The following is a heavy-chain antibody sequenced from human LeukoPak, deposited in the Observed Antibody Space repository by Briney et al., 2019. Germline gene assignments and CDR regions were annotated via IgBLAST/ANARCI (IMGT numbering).Heavy chain of an antibody. CDR2: MYYRGNT. J-gene: IGHJ4*02. D-gene: IGHD6-13*01. V-gene: IGHV4-39*07. CDR1: GGSISTITYY. CDR3: ARGAAAVF. Sequence: SETLSLTCTVSGGSISTITYYWGWIRQPPGKGLEWVGHMYYRGNTFYNPSLKSRVTISVDKSKNQFSLKLSSVTAADTAVYYCARGAAAVFWGQGTLVTVSS.